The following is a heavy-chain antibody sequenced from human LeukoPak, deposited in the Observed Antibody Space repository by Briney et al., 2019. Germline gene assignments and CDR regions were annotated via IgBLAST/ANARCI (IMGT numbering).Heavy chain of an antibody. D-gene: IGHD3-10*01. CDR1: EFTFSSYA. CDR2: ISGSGGST. V-gene: IGHV3-23*01. Sequence: GGSLRLSCAASEFTFSSYAMSWVRQAPGKGLEWVSAISGSGGSTYYADSVKGRFTISRDNSKNTLYLQMNSLRAEDTAVYYRARGFGYYGSGSSDYWGQGTLVTVSS. CDR3: ARGFGYYGSGSSDY. J-gene: IGHJ4*02.